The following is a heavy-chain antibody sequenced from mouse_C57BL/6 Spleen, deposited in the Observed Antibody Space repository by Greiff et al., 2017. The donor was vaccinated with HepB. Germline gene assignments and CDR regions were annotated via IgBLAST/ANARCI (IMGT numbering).Heavy chain of an antibody. Sequence: VQLQQSGPELVKPGASVKISCKASGYAFSSSWMNWVKQRPGKGLEWIGRIYPGDGDTNYNGKFKGKATLTADKSSSTAYMQLSSLTSEDSAVCSCARKDYDGNSYAMDYWGQGTSVTVSS. CDR2: IYPGDGDT. CDR3: ARKDYDGNSYAMDY. CDR1: GYAFSSSW. V-gene: IGHV1-82*01. J-gene: IGHJ4*01. D-gene: IGHD1-1*01.